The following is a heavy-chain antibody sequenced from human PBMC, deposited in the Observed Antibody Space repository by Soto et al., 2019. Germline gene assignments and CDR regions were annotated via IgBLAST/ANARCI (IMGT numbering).Heavy chain of an antibody. Sequence: SETLSLTCAVYGGSFSGYYWSWIRQPPGKGPEWIGYIHNSGSTSYNPSLKSRLTISSDMSKNNFSLRLNSVTAADTALYFCARGEVRGPFDIWGQGTKVTVSS. CDR3: ARGEVRGPFDI. D-gene: IGHD3-10*01. CDR2: IHNSGST. CDR1: GGSFSGYY. J-gene: IGHJ3*02. V-gene: IGHV4-34*01.